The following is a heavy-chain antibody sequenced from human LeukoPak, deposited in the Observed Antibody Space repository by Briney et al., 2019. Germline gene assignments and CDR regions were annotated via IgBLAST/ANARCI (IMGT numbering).Heavy chain of an antibody. CDR1: GGSFSGYY. D-gene: IGHD3-10*01. V-gene: IGHV4-34*01. J-gene: IGHJ4*02. CDR2: INHSGST. Sequence: PSETLSLTCAVYGGSFSGYYWSWIRQPPGKGLEWIGEINHSGSTNYSPSLKSRVTISVDTSKNQFSLKLSSVTAADTAVYYCAREVYYGSGSVPFDYWGQGTLVTVSS. CDR3: AREVYYGSGSVPFDY.